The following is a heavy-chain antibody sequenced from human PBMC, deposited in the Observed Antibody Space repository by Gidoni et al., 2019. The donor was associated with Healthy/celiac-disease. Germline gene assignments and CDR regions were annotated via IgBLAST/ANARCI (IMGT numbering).Heavy chain of an antibody. CDR2: INHSGST. Sequence: QVQLQQWGAGLLKPSETLSLTCAVYGGSFSGYYWSWIRQPPGKGLEWIGEINHSGSTNYNPSLKSRVTISVDTSKNQFSLKLSSVTAADTAVYYCARISRRYYYDSSGYSPRHYFDYWGQGTLVTVSS. J-gene: IGHJ4*02. V-gene: IGHV4-34*01. D-gene: IGHD3-22*01. CDR3: ARISRRYYYDSSGYSPRHYFDY. CDR1: GGSFSGYY.